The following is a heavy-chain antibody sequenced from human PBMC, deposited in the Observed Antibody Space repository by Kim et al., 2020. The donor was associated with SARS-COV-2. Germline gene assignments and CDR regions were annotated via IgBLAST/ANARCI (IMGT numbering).Heavy chain of an antibody. D-gene: IGHD1-26*01. V-gene: IGHV3-30*02. Sequence: RFTISRDNSKNTLYLQMNSLRAEDTAVYYCAKEIFERSKKWELQEYYFDYWGQGTLVTVSS. J-gene: IGHJ4*02. CDR3: AKEIFERSKKWELQEYYFDY.